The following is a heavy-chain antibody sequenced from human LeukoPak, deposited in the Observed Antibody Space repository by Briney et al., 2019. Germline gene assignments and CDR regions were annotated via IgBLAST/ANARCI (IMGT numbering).Heavy chain of an antibody. D-gene: IGHD4-11*01. CDR1: GFTFSSYA. CDR3: ARSYRTTAHLTFDY. CDR2: ISYDGSNK. J-gene: IGHJ4*02. V-gene: IGHV3-30-3*01. Sequence: GGSLRLSCAASGFTFSSYAMHWVRQAPGKGLEWVAVISYDGSNKYYADSVKGRFTISRDNSKNTLYLQMNSLRAEDTAVYYCARSYRTTAHLTFDYWGQGTLVTVSS.